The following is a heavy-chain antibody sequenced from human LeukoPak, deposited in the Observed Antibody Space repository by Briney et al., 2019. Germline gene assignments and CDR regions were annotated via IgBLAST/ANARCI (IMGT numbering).Heavy chain of an antibody. CDR2: INPKTGGT. V-gene: IGHV1-2*06. CDR1: GYTFTGYY. CDR3: ARVGDGLNDGFDI. D-gene: IGHD5-24*01. J-gene: IGHJ3*02. Sequence: ASVKVSCKASGYTFTGYYMHWVRQVPGQGLEWMGRINPKTGGTNYAQNFQGRVTMTRDTSISTTYMELSRLRPDDTAVYYCARVGDGLNDGFDIWGQGTMVTVSS.